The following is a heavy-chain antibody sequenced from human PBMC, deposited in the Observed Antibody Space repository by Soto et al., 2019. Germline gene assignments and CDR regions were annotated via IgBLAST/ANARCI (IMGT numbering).Heavy chain of an antibody. CDR1: SGSFTGYY. Sequence: SQTMSLTCPVDSGSFTGYYWSCISQPPGKGLEWIGETNHSGSTNTNPSPKTRVTISVDTSNKQSSLRLTSVTAASTTLNTVASCDIVVIPARVTYYYYMDVWGKGTTVTVSS. D-gene: IGHD2-2*01. CDR3: ASCDIVVIPARVTYYYYMDV. CDR2: TNHSGST. V-gene: IGHV4-34*01. J-gene: IGHJ6*03.